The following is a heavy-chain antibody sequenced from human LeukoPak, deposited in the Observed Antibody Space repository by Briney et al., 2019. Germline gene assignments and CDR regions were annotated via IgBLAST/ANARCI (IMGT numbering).Heavy chain of an antibody. J-gene: IGHJ4*02. D-gene: IGHD6-13*01. CDR2: IYSSGGT. CDR3: ARRSWYVHY. Sequence: PSETLSLICTVAAGSISTSYWSWIRQPPGKGLEWIGYIYSSGGTNYNPSLKSRVTISEDTSKNQISLKLKSVTAADTAVYYCARRSWYVHYWGQGTLVTVSS. V-gene: IGHV4-59*08. CDR1: AGSISTSY.